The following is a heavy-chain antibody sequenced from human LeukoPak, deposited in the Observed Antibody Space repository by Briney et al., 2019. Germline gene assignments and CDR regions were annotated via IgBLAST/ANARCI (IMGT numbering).Heavy chain of an antibody. J-gene: IGHJ4*02. CDR1: GFTVSSNY. V-gene: IGHV3-66*02. D-gene: IGHD2-15*01. CDR3: ARESWSGGPCRHDY. Sequence: GSLRLSCAASGFTVSSNYMSWVRQAPGKGLEWVSVIYAGGSTYYADSVKGRFTISRDNSKNTVSLQMNSLRGEDTAVYYSARESWSGGPCRHDYWGQGTLVTVSS. CDR2: IYAGGST.